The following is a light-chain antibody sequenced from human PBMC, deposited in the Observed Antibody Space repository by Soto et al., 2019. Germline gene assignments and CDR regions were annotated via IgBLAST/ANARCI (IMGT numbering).Light chain of an antibody. CDR1: QSVSSSY. Sequence: EIVLTQSPGTLSLSPGERATLSCRASQSVSSSYLAWYQQQPGQAPRLLIDGASSRATGIPYRFSGSGSGTDFTLTISRLEPEDVAVYYCQQYGSSRAFGQGTKVEIK. V-gene: IGKV3-20*01. J-gene: IGKJ1*01. CDR3: QQYGSSRA. CDR2: GAS.